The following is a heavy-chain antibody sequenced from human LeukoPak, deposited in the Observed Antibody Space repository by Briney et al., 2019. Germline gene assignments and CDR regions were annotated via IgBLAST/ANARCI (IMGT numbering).Heavy chain of an antibody. CDR1: GGSISSSSYY. J-gene: IGHJ5*02. CDR2: IYYSAST. Sequence: SETLSLTCTVSGGSISSSSYYWGWIRQPPGKGLEWIGSIYYSASTYYNPSLKSRVTISIDTSKNQFSLKLSSVTAADTAVYYCARVQLVLRYFGLFDPWGQGTLVTVSS. V-gene: IGHV4-39*07. D-gene: IGHD3-9*01. CDR3: ARVQLVLRYFGLFDP.